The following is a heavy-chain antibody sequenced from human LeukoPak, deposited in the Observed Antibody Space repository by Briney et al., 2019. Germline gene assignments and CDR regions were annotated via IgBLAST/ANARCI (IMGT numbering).Heavy chain of an antibody. CDR3: VRVVAGKEAY. CDR2: IYNAGATT. CDR1: GVTFSSYT. Sequence: GGSLRLSCAASGVTFSSYTMSWVRRPPGKGLEWVSEIYNAGATTYYGDSVKGRFIISRDNSKNTLYLQMSRLRAEDTAVYYCVRVVAGKEAYWGQGILVTVSS. V-gene: IGHV3-23*01. J-gene: IGHJ4*02. D-gene: IGHD6-19*01.